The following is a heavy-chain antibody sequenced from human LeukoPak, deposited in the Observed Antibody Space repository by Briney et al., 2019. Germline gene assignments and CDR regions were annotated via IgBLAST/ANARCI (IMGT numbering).Heavy chain of an antibody. CDR3: ARGVGSSWPGWFDP. V-gene: IGHV3-43*02. D-gene: IGHD6-13*01. Sequence: PGGSLRLSCAASRFSFDDYAMHWVRHAPGKGLEWVGLISGNGGSTYYADSVKGRFTISRDNAKNSLYLQMNSLRAEDTAVYYCARGVGSSWPGWFDPWGQGTLVIVSS. J-gene: IGHJ5*02. CDR1: RFSFDDYA. CDR2: ISGNGGST.